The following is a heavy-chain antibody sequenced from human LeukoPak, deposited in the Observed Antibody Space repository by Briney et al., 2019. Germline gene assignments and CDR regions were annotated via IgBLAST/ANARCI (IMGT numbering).Heavy chain of an antibody. CDR1: GGSIHSY. V-gene: IGHV4-59*08. J-gene: IGHJ6*03. CDR3: ARLAYGSGSPYYYYMDV. CDR2: IYHSGST. Sequence: PSETLSLTCTVSGGSIHSYWSWIRQPPGKGLEWIGSIYHSGSTYYNPSLKSRVTISVDTSKNQFSLKLSSVTAADTAVYYCARLAYGSGSPYYYYMDVWGKGTTVTVSS. D-gene: IGHD3-10*01.